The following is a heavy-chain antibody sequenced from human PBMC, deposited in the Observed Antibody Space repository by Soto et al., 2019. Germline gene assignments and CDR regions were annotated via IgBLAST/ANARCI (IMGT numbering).Heavy chain of an antibody. CDR3: AKEARYDYIWGSYRYIDY. CDR2: ISYDGSKK. CDR1: GFTFSSYG. Sequence: QVQLVESGGGVVQPGRSLRLSCAASGFTFSSYGMHWVRQAPGKGLEWVAVISYDGSKKYYADSVKGRFTISRDNSKNTLYLQMNSLRAEDTAVYYCAKEARYDYIWGSYRYIDYWGQGTLVTVAS. J-gene: IGHJ4*02. D-gene: IGHD3-16*02. V-gene: IGHV3-30*18.